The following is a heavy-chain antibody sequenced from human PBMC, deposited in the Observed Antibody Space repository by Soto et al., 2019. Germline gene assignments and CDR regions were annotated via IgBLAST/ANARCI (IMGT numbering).Heavy chain of an antibody. CDR3: AKGCGSGGSCYIIDY. D-gene: IGHD2-15*01. V-gene: IGHV3-30*18. J-gene: IGHJ4*02. CDR1: GLTFRTYG. Sequence: QVQLVESGGGVVQPGRSLRLPCEVSGLTFRTYGMHWVRQAPGKGLEWVAIISNEGSDEKYADSVKGRFTISRDNSKNTLYLQMNSLRVEDTAVYYCAKGCGSGGSCYIIDYWGQGTLVTVSS. CDR2: ISNEGSDE.